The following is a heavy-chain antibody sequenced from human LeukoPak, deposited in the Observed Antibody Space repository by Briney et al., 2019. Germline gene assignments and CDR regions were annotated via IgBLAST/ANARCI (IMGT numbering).Heavy chain of an antibody. CDR1: GGSFSCYY. CDR3: AVVGTDTYFFQF. V-gene: IGHV4-34*01. Sequence: SETLSLTFAVYGGSFSCYYWSWIRPPPGKGLEWIGEINHSGSTNYNPSLKSRVTISVDTSKNQLSLKLSSVTAADTAVYYCAVVGTDTYFFQFWGQGTLVTVSS. J-gene: IGHJ4*02. CDR2: INHSGST. D-gene: IGHD3-10*01.